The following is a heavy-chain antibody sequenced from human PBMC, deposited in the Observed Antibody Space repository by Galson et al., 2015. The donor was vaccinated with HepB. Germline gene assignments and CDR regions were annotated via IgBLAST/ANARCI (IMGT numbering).Heavy chain of an antibody. CDR3: VILRGNDLKPLDC. Sequence: SLRLSCAASTFIFSTYSMNWVRQAPGRGLEWVSYIRSSSTTIYYADSVKGRFTISRDNAKNSLYLQMNSLRAEDTAVYYCVILRGNDLKPLDCWGQGTLVTVSS. CDR2: IRSSSTTI. D-gene: IGHD4-23*01. CDR1: TFIFSTYS. J-gene: IGHJ4*02. V-gene: IGHV3-48*04.